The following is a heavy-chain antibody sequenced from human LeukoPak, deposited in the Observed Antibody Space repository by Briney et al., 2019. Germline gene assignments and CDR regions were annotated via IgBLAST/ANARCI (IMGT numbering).Heavy chain of an antibody. Sequence: SETLSLTCAVYGGSFSGYYWSWIRQPPGKGLEWIGEINHSGSTNYNPSLKSRVTISVDTSKNQFSLKLSSVTAADTAVYYCARGGRGQWLAYFDYWGQGTLVTVSS. CDR3: ARGGRGQWLAYFDY. V-gene: IGHV4-34*01. J-gene: IGHJ4*02. CDR1: GGSFSGYY. D-gene: IGHD6-19*01. CDR2: INHSGST.